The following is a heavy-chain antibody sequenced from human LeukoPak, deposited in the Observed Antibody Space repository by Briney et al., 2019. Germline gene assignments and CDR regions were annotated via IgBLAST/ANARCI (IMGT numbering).Heavy chain of an antibody. D-gene: IGHD3-10*01. J-gene: IGHJ5*02. V-gene: IGHV4-61*02. CDR2: IYTSGST. CDR1: GGSISSGSYY. Sequence: PSETLSLTCGVSGGSISSGSYYWSWIRQPAGKGLEWIGRIYTSGSTNYNPSLKSRVTISVDTSKNQFSLKLSSVTAADTAVYYCARGNVLLWFGEPTPLNWFDPWGQGTLVTVSS. CDR3: ARGNVLLWFGEPTPLNWFDP.